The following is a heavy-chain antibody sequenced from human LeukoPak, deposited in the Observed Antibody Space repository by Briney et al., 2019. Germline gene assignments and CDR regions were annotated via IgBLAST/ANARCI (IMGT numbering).Heavy chain of an antibody. CDR3: ALTSFGGSYFGNYYYYYMDV. Sequence: GASVKVSCKASGYTFTGYYMHWVRQAPGQGLEWMGWINPNSGGTNYAQKFQGRVTMTRDTSISTAYMELSSLRSEDTAVYYCALTSFGGSYFGNYYYYYMDVWGKGTTVTVSS. CDR2: INPNSGGT. D-gene: IGHD1-26*01. J-gene: IGHJ6*03. CDR1: GYTFTGYY. V-gene: IGHV1-2*02.